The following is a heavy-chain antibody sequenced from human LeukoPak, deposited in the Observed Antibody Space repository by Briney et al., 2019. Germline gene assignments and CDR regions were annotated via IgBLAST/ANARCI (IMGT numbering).Heavy chain of an antibody. CDR3: AGVPPAVAPAESVTAFDI. J-gene: IGHJ3*02. V-gene: IGHV1-69*04. CDR1: GGTFSSYA. CDR2: IIPILGIA. Sequence: GASVRVSCKASGGTFSSYAISWVRQAPGQGLEWMGRIIPILGIANYAQKFQGRVTITADKSTSTAYMELSSLRSEDTAVYYCAGVPPAVAPAESVTAFDIWGQGTMVTVSS. D-gene: IGHD2-2*01.